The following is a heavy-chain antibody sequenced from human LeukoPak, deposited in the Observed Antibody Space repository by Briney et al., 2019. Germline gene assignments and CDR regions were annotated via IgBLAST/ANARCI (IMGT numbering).Heavy chain of an antibody. CDR2: ISGSGGST. CDR3: AREPTTVTTDASFDY. J-gene: IGHJ4*02. V-gene: IGHV3-23*01. D-gene: IGHD4-17*01. CDR1: GFTFSSYA. Sequence: PGGSLRLSCAASGFTFSSYAMSWVRQAPGKGLEWVSAISGSGGSTYYADSVKGRFTISRDNAKNSLYLQMNSLRAEDTAVYYCAREPTTVTTDASFDYWGQGTLVTVSS.